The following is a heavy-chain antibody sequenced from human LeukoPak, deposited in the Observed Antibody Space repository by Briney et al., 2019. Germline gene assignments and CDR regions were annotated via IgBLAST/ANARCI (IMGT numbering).Heavy chain of an antibody. D-gene: IGHD2-21*01. V-gene: IGHV3-23*01. CDR1: GFTFSSYA. Sequence: GGSLRLSCAASGFTFSSYAMNWVRQAPGKGLEWVSVISGSGGSTHYADSVKGRFTISRDNSKNTLYLQMNSLRAEDTALYYCASAREYCGSAECYEYFQYWGQGTLVTVSS. J-gene: IGHJ1*01. CDR2: ISGSGGST. CDR3: ASAREYCGSAECYEYFQY.